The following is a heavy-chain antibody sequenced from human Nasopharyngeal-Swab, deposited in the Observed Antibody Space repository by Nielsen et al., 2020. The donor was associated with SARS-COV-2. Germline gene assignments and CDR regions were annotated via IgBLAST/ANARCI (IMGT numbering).Heavy chain of an antibody. D-gene: IGHD2-15*01. CDR1: GFTFTSYA. J-gene: IGHJ5*02. CDR2: MSGRGDST. V-gene: IGHV3-23*01. CDR3: AKDSGAGFCDDGSCFPTNH. Sequence: RSSCAASGFTFTSYAMNWVRHAPGKGLEWVSGMSGRGDSTYYPESVKGRFTISSDSSKNTLYLQMTGLRAEDTAVYYCAKDSGAGFCDDGSCFPTNHWGQGTLVTVSS.